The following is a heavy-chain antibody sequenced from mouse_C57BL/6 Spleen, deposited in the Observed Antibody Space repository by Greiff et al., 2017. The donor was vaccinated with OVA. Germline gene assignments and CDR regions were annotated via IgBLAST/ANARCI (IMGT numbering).Heavy chain of an antibody. Sequence: VKLMESGPGLVQPSQSLSITCTVSGFSLTSYGVHWVRQSPGKGLEWLGVIWSGGSTDYNAAFISRLSISKDNSKSKVFFKMNSLQADDTAIYYCARNLDYGYFDYWGQGTTLTVSS. V-gene: IGHV2-2*01. J-gene: IGHJ2*01. CDR1: GFSLTSYG. CDR2: IWSGGST. CDR3: ARNLDYGYFDY. D-gene: IGHD1-1*01.